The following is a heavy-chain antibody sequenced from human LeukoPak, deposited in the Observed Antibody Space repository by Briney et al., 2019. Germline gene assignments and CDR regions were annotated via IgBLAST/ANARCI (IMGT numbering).Heavy chain of an antibody. CDR3: ARRVRFGDGWVFDS. D-gene: IGHD5-24*01. Sequence: SETLSLTCAVYSGSFSDYYWTWIRQSPGQGLEWIGEINHSGSTNYNPSLKSRVIISVDTSKNQFSLQLSSVTAADTAVYYCARRVRFGDGWVFDSWGQGILVTVSS. V-gene: IGHV4-34*01. CDR2: INHSGST. J-gene: IGHJ4*02. CDR1: SGSFSDYY.